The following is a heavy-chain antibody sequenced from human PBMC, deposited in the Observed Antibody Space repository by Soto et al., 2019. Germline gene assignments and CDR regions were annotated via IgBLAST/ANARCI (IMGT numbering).Heavy chain of an antibody. V-gene: IGHV4-59*01. CDR2: IYYSGST. Sequence: SETLSLTCTVSGGSISSYYWSWIRQPPGKGLEWIGYIYYSGSTNYNPSLKSRVTISVDTSKNQFSLKLSSVTAADTAVYYCTSSLGARITIFGVVTDPYGMDVCGQGTTVTVSS. CDR1: GGSISSYY. J-gene: IGHJ6*02. D-gene: IGHD3-3*01. CDR3: TSSLGARITIFGVVTDPYGMDV.